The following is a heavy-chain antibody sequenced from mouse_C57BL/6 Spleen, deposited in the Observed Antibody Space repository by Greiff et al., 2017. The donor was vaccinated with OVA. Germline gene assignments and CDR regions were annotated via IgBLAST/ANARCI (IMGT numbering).Heavy chain of an antibody. D-gene: IGHD3-3*01. CDR1: GFSFNTYA. V-gene: IGHV10-1*01. J-gene: IGHJ2*01. CDR2: IRSKSNNYEA. CDR3: VGCYHGFDY. Sequence: EVQGVESGGGLVQPKGSLKLSCAASGFSFNTYAMNWVRQAPGKGLEWVARIRSKSNNYEAYYADSVIDRFTVSRDDSESMLYLQMNNLKVEDTAIYFCVGCYHGFDYWGQGTTLTVSS.